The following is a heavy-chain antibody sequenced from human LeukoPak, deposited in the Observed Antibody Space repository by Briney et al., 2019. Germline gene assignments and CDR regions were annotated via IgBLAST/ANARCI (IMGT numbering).Heavy chain of an antibody. V-gene: IGHV4-34*01. Sequence: SETLSLTCAVYGGSFSGYYWSWIRQPPGKGLEWIGEINHSGSTNYNPSLKSRVTISVDTSKNQFSLKLSSVTAEDTAVYYCAKGMGITIFGVVMEGKAFDYWGQGTLVTVSS. CDR2: INHSGST. CDR3: AKGMGITIFGVVMEGKAFDY. D-gene: IGHD3-3*01. CDR1: GGSFSGYY. J-gene: IGHJ4*02.